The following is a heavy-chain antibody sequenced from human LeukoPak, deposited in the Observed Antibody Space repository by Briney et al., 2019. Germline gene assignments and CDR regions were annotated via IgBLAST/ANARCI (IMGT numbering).Heavy chain of an antibody. CDR1: GVSISSYY. CDR3: ARKAASNWYFDL. CDR2: IYTSGTT. Sequence: SETLSLTCAVSGVSISSYYWTWIRQPAGKGVEGIGLIYTSGTTNYNPSVKSRVTMSVDTSKNQFSLKLNSVTAADTAVYYCARKAASNWYFDLWGRGTLVTVSS. D-gene: IGHD6-13*01. J-gene: IGHJ2*01. V-gene: IGHV4-4*07.